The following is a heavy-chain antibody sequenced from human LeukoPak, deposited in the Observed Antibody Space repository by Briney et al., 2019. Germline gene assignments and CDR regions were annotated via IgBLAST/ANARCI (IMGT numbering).Heavy chain of an antibody. CDR1: GGSISSSSYY. D-gene: IGHD3-10*01. J-gene: IGHJ4*02. CDR2: IYYSGST. CDR3: ARVLLWFGELLTYYFDY. V-gene: IGHV4-39*07. Sequence: PTETLSLTCTVSGGSISSSSYYWGWIRQPPGKGLEWIGSIYYSGSTYYNPSLKSRVTISVDTSKNQFSLKLSSVTAADTAVYYCARVLLWFGELLTYYFDYWGQGTLVTVSS.